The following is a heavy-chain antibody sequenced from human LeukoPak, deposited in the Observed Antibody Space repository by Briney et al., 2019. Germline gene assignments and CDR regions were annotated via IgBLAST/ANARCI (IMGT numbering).Heavy chain of an antibody. CDR1: GFTFSSYS. D-gene: IGHD3-10*01. CDR2: ISSSSSYI. J-gene: IGHJ4*02. CDR3: ARDRVRGVDGDY. Sequence: PGGSLRLSCAASGFTFSSYSMNWVRQAPGKGLEWVSSISSSSSYIYYADSVKGRFTISRDNAKNSLYPQMNSLRAEDTAVYYCARDRVRGVDGDYWGQGTLVTVSS. V-gene: IGHV3-21*01.